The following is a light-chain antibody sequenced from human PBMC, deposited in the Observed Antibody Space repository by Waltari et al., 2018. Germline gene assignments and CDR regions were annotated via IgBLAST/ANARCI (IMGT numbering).Light chain of an antibody. J-gene: IGLJ2*01. CDR1: SSDVGGSNY. CDR2: DVD. Sequence: QSALTQPRSVSGSPGQSVTISCTGTSSDVGGSNYVSWYQPHPGKAPKLMIYDVDKRPSGVPDRFSGSKSGNTASLTISGLQAADEADYYCCSYATNYRALFGGGTKLTVL. CDR3: CSYATNYRAL. V-gene: IGLV2-11*01.